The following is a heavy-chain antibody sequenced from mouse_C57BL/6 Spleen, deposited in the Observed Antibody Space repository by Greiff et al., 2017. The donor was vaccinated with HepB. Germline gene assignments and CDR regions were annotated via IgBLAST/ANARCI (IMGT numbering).Heavy chain of an antibody. J-gene: IGHJ4*01. Sequence: EVKLVESGGGLVQPGGSLKLSCAASGFTFSDYYMYWVRQTPEKRLEWVAYISNGGGSTYYPDTVKGRFTISRDNAKNTLYLQMSRLKSEDTAMYYCARQSYYGSSLYYYAMDYWGQGTSVTVSS. V-gene: IGHV5-12*01. CDR2: ISNGGGST. CDR3: ARQSYYGSSLYYYAMDY. CDR1: GFTFSDYY. D-gene: IGHD1-1*01.